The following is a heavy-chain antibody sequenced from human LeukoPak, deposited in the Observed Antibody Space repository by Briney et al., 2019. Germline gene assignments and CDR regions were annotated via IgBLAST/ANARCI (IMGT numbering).Heavy chain of an antibody. Sequence: ASVKVSCKASGYTFTGYYMHWVRQATGQGLEWMVWINPNSGGTNYSQKFQGRVTMTRDTSISTAYMELSRLRSDDTAVYYCARGYDSSGYYSTRYYYYMDVWGKGTTVIISS. D-gene: IGHD3-22*01. J-gene: IGHJ6*03. CDR3: ARGYDSSGYYSTRYYYYMDV. CDR2: INPNSGGT. V-gene: IGHV1-2*02. CDR1: GYTFTGYY.